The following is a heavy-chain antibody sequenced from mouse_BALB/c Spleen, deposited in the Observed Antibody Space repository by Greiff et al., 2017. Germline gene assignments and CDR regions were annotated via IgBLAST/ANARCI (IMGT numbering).Heavy chain of an antibody. J-gene: IGHJ3*01. CDR2: IDPYYGGT. CDR3: ARSNDYDAFAY. Sequence: EVKLMESGPELEKPGDSVKISCKASGYSFTGYNMNWVKQSNGKSLEWIGNIDPYYGGTSYNQKFQGKATLTVDKSSSTAYMHLKSLTSEDSAVYYCARSNDYDAFAYWGQGTLVTVSA. CDR1: GYSFTGYN. D-gene: IGHD2-4*01. V-gene: IGHV1S135*01.